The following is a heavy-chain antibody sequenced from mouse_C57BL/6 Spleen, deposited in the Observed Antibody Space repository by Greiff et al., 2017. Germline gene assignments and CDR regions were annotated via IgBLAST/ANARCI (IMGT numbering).Heavy chain of an antibody. J-gene: IGHJ1*03. D-gene: IGHD1-1*01. Sequence: VQLKQPGAELVKPGASVKLSCKASGYTFTSYWMHWVKQRPGRGLEWIGRIDPNSGGTKYNEKFKSKATLTVDKPSSTAYMQLSSLTSEDSAVYYCARNYYGSSHWYFDVWGTGTTVTVSS. V-gene: IGHV1-72*01. CDR3: ARNYYGSSHWYFDV. CDR1: GYTFTSYW. CDR2: IDPNSGGT.